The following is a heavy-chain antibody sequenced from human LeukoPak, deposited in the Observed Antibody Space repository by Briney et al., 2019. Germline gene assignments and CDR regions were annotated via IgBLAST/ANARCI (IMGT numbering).Heavy chain of an antibody. CDR2: IIPIFGTP. V-gene: IGHV1-69*13. J-gene: IGHJ4*02. D-gene: IGHD4/OR15-4a*01. CDR1: GGTFSSYA. Sequence: SVKVSCKASGGTFSSYAISWVRQAPGQGLEWMGGIIPIFGTPTYAQKFQGRVTITADESTSTAYMELSSLRSEDTAVYYCARDRDSNYQWYFDYWGQGTLVTAS. CDR3: ARDRDSNYQWYFDY.